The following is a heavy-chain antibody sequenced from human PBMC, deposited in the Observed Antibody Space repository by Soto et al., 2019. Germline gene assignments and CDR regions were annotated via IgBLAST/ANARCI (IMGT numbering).Heavy chain of an antibody. Sequence: GESLKISCKGSGYSFTSYLISWVRQMPGKGLEWMGRIDPSDSYTNYSPSFQGHVTISADKSISTAYLQWSSLKASDTAMYYCATRYCSSTSCYIEGYYYYGMDVWGQGTTVTVSS. J-gene: IGHJ6*02. CDR1: GYSFTSYL. CDR3: ATRYCSSTSCYIEGYYYYGMDV. D-gene: IGHD2-2*02. CDR2: IDPSDSYT. V-gene: IGHV5-10-1*01.